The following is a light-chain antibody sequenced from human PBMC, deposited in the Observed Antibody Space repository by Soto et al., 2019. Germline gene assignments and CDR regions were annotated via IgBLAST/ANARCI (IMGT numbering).Light chain of an antibody. CDR1: QTISSW. CDR3: QQLESYPST. J-gene: IGKJ4*01. CDR2: KAS. V-gene: IGKV1-5*03. Sequence: IQMTQSPSTLSGSVGDRVTITGRASQTISSWLAWYQQKPGKAPKLLIYKASTLKSGVPSRFSGSGSGTDFTLTISSLQPEDFATYYCQQLESYPSTFGGGTKVDIK.